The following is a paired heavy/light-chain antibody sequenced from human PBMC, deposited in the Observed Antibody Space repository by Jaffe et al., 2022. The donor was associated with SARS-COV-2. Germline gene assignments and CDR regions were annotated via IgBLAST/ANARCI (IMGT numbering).Light chain of an antibody. CDR1: RGINTY. V-gene: IGKV1-27*01. CDR2: AAS. Sequence: DIQMTQSPSSLSASVGDRVTITCRASRGINTYLTWYQQKPGKVPKLLIYAASTLQSGVPSRFSGSGSGTNFSLTISSLQPEDVATYYCQKYNSAPRTFGQGTKVEIK. CDR3: QKYNSAPRT. J-gene: IGKJ1*01.
Heavy chain of an antibody. CDR3: ARDFDYCSDASCFVFWSDYGMDV. CDR1: GGSISAHNW. V-gene: IGHV4-4*02. Sequence: QVQLQESGPVLVKPSETLSLTCVVSGGSISAHNWWSWVRQSPGKGLEWIGEINDSGSTNYNPSLQGRVSISLGDSKNQFSLRLASVTAADTAVYYCARDFDYCSDASCFVFWSDYGMDVWGQGTTVTVSS. D-gene: IGHD2-15*01. J-gene: IGHJ6*02. CDR2: INDSGST.